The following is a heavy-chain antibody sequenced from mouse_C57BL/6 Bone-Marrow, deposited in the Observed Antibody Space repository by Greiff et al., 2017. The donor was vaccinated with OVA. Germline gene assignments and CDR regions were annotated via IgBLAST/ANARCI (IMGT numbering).Heavy chain of an antibody. CDR3: TRAITTVVGPFFDY. Sequence: EVMLVESGEGLVKPGGSLKLSCAASGFTFSSYAMSWVRQTPEKRLEWVAYISSGGDYFSYADTVNGRFTISRDNAGNTLYLQMSRLKYEDTARYYCTRAITTVVGPFFDYWGQGTTLTVST. V-gene: IGHV5-9-1*02. CDR2: ISSGGDYF. J-gene: IGHJ2*01. D-gene: IGHD1-1*01. CDR1: GFTFSSYA.